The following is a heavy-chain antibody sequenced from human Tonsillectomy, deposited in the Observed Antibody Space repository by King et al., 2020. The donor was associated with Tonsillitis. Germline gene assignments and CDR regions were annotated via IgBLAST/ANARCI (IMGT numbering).Heavy chain of an antibody. CDR2: IRSKANNYAT. CDR1: GFTFSGSA. Sequence: VQLVESGGGLAQPGGSLKLSCAASGFTFSGSAMHWVRQASGKGLEWVGRIRSKANNYATAYAASVKGRFTISRDDSKNTVYLQMNSLKTEDTAVYYCTIFAAPEYGDYGDYWGQGTLVTVSS. CDR3: TIFAAPEYGDYGDY. J-gene: IGHJ4*02. V-gene: IGHV3-73*02. D-gene: IGHD4-17*01.